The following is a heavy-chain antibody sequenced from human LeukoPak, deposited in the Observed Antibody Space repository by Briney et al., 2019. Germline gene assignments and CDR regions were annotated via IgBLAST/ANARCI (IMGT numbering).Heavy chain of an antibody. V-gene: IGHV4-34*01. CDR1: GGSFSGYY. CDR2: INHSGST. CDR3: ARGVVAATFYYYMDV. J-gene: IGHJ6*03. D-gene: IGHD2-15*01. Sequence: PSETLSLTCAVYGGSFSGYYWSWIRQPPGKGLEWIGEINHSGSTNYNPSLKSRVTISVDTSKNQFSLKLSSVTAADTAVYYCARGVVAATFYYYMDVWGKGTTVTVSS.